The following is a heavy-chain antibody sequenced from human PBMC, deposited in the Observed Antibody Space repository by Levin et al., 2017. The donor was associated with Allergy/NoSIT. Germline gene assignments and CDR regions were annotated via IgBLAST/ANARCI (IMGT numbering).Heavy chain of an antibody. CDR3: ARQLPLRFLEWLPPDSNWFDP. Sequence: PGGSLRLSCAASGFTFSSYEMNWVRQAPGKGLEWVSYISSSGSTIYYADSVKGRFTISRDNAKNSLYLQMNSLRAEDTAVYYCARQLPLRFLEWLPPDSNWFDPWGQGTLVTVSS. CDR2: ISSSGSTI. CDR1: GFTFSSYE. D-gene: IGHD3-3*01. J-gene: IGHJ5*02. V-gene: IGHV3-48*03.